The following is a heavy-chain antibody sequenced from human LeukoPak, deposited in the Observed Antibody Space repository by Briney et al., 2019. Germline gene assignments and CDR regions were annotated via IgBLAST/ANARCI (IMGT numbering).Heavy chain of an antibody. J-gene: IGHJ4*02. CDR2: ISSSGSIM. V-gene: IGHV3-48*03. D-gene: IGHD1-14*01. CDR1: GFTFSSYE. CDR3: ARDGRWTITTPGDY. Sequence: GGSLRLSCAASGFTFSSYEMNWVRQAPGKGLEWVSYISSSGSIMYFADSVKGRFTISRDNAKNSLYLQMNSLRDGDTAVYYCARDGRWTITTPGDYWGQGTLVTVSS.